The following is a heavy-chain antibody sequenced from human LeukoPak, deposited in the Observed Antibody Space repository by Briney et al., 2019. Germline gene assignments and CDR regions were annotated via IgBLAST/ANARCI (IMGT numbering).Heavy chain of an antibody. D-gene: IGHD1-26*01. V-gene: IGHV1-58*02. CDR3: AADHGTYDGKNADDAFDI. CDR2: IVVGSGNT. Sequence: TSVKVSCKASGFTFTSSAMQWVRQARGQRLEWIGWIVVGSGNTNYAQKFQERVTITRDMSTSTAYMELSSLRSEDTAVYYCAADHGTYDGKNADDAFDIWGQGTTVTVSS. CDR1: GFTFTSSA. J-gene: IGHJ3*02.